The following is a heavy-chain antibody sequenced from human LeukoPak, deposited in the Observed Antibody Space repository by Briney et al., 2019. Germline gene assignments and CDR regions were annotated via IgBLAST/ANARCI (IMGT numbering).Heavy chain of an antibody. CDR3: ARDGLQMPDALDV. Sequence: PGGSLRLACEASGFTFNVYDMNWVRQAPGKGLEWLSYISSSGTNIHYADSVKGRFTISRDSAKKSLYLQMNSLRVDDTALYYCARDGLQMPDALDVWGQGTMVTVSS. CDR2: ISSSGTNI. V-gene: IGHV3-48*03. D-gene: IGHD2-2*01. J-gene: IGHJ3*01. CDR1: GFTFNVYD.